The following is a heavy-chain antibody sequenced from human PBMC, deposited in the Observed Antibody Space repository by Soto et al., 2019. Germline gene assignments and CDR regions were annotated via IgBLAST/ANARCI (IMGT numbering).Heavy chain of an antibody. CDR1: GFNFSNYA. V-gene: IGHV3-23*01. CDR3: AKDLGFSAPTAFDF. CDR2: IVAATGTT. Sequence: PGGSLRLSCAASGFNFSNYAMSWVRQTPGKGLEWVSGIVAATGTTYYTDSVKGRFAISRDNSRNTLYLQMSILRAEDTAVYYCAKDLGFSAPTAFDFWGQGTLVTVSS. D-gene: IGHD3-16*01. J-gene: IGHJ4*02.